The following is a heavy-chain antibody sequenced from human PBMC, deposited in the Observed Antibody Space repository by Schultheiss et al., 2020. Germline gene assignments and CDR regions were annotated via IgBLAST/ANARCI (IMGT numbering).Heavy chain of an antibody. CDR3: ARGRVGYCTNGVCYYFDY. V-gene: IGHV4-39*07. J-gene: IGHJ4*02. D-gene: IGHD2-8*01. CDR1: GGSISSSSDY. Sequence: SQTLSLTCAVSGGSISSSSDYWGWIRQPPGKGLEWIGSIYTSGSTNYNPSLKSRVTISVDTSKNQFSLKLSSVTAADTAVYYCARGRVGYCTNGVCYYFDYWGQGTLVTVSS. CDR2: IYTSGST.